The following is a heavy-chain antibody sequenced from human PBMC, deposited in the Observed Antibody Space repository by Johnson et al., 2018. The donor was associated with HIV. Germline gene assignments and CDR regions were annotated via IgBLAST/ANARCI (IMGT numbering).Heavy chain of an antibody. J-gene: IGHJ3*02. V-gene: IGHV3-20*04. CDR2: INWNCGSS. CDR1: GFTLDDYG. CDR3: ARGPGYSSSWYVNTDAFDM. D-gene: IGHD6-13*01. Sequence: EQLVESGGGVVRPGGSLRLSCAASGFTLDDYGMSWVRQVPGKGLEWVSGINWNCGSSGYADSVKGRFTISRDNAKNSLYLQMNSLRAEDTALYYCARGPGYSSSWYVNTDAFDMWGQGTMVTVSS.